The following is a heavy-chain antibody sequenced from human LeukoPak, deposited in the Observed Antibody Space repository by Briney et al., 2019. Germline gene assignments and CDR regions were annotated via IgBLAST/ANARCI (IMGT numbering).Heavy chain of an antibody. CDR2: ISGSGGST. Sequence: PGGSLRLSCAASGFTFSSYVMSWVRQAPGKGLECVSAISGSGGSTYYADSVKGRLTISRDNSKNTLYLQMNSLRAEDTAVYYCAKSGSSWYLLDYWGQGTLVTVSS. CDR3: AKSGSSWYLLDY. J-gene: IGHJ4*02. D-gene: IGHD6-19*01. V-gene: IGHV3-23*01. CDR1: GFTFSSYV.